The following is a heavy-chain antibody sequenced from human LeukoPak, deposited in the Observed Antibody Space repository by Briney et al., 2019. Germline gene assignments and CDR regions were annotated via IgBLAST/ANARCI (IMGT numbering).Heavy chain of an antibody. J-gene: IGHJ4*02. Sequence: GGSLRLSCAASGFTFSRYWMYWVRQGPGEGLVWVSRIEGDGSTTDYADSVKGRFTISRDNAKNTLYLQMNSLSAEDTAVYYCARGYSSSYRIDYWGQGTLVTVSS. CDR3: ARGYSSSYRIDY. CDR2: IEGDGSTT. V-gene: IGHV3-74*01. D-gene: IGHD6-6*01. CDR1: GFTFSRYW.